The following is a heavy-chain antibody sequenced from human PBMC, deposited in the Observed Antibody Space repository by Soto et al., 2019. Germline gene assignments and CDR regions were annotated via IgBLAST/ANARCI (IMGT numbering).Heavy chain of an antibody. J-gene: IGHJ6*03. Sequence: SETLSLTCAVYGGSFSGYYWSWIRQPPGKGLEWIGEINHSGSTNYNPSLKSRVTISVDTSKNQFSLKLSSVTAADTAVYYCARGVREKIYYYYYMDVWGKGTTVTVSS. CDR1: GGSFSGYY. CDR3: ARGVREKIYYYYYMDV. V-gene: IGHV4-34*01. CDR2: INHSGST. D-gene: IGHD3-10*01.